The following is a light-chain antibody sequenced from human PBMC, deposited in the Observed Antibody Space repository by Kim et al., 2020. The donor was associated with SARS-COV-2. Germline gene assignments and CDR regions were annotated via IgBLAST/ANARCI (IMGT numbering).Light chain of an antibody. V-gene: IGKV3-11*01. CDR2: NVS. J-gene: IGKJ2*01. CDR1: QSVSNY. CDR3: QLRSNWPPMYT. Sequence: SPGERATLSCRASQSVSNYLVWYQQKPGQAPRLLIYNVSNRATGIPARFSGSGSGTDFTLTISSLEPEDFAVYYCQLRSNWPPMYTFGQGTKLEI.